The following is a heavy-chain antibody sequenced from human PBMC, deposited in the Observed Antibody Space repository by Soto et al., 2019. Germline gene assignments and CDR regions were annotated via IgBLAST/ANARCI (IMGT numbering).Heavy chain of an antibody. Sequence: QITLKESGPTLVKPTQTLTLTCTFSGFSLSTSGVGVGWIRQPPGKALEWLALIYWDDDKRYSPSLKSRLTIPKDTSKNQVVLTMTNMDPVDTAPYYCAHRPSYCSGGSCYSGFDYWGQGTLVTVSS. CDR2: IYWDDDK. D-gene: IGHD2-15*01. J-gene: IGHJ4*02. CDR3: AHRPSYCSGGSCYSGFDY. CDR1: GFSLSTSGVG. V-gene: IGHV2-5*02.